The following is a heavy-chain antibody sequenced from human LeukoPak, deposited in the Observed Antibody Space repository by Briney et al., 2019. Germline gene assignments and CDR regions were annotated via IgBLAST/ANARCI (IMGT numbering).Heavy chain of an antibody. CDR3: ARDGYSLFDY. V-gene: IGHV4-31*03. CDR2: IYYSGST. CDR1: GGSISSGGYY. Sequence: PSETLSLTCTVSGGSISSGGYYWSWIRQHPGTGLEWIGYIYYSGSTYYNPSLKSRVTISVDTSKNQFSLKLSSVTAADTAVYYCARDGYSLFDYWGQGTLVTVSS. D-gene: IGHD5-18*01. J-gene: IGHJ4*02.